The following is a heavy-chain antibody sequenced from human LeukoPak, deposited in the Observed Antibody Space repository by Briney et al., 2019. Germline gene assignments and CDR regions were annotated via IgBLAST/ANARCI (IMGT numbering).Heavy chain of an antibody. CDR2: ISYDGSNK. V-gene: IGHV3-30-3*01. CDR3: ARRAALTNYYYGMDV. J-gene: IGHJ6*02. CDR1: GFTFSSFP. D-gene: IGHD4/OR15-4a*01. Sequence: GGSLRLSCAASGFTFSSFPIHWVRQAPGKGLEWAALISYDGSNKYYADSVKGRFTISRDNSKNTLYLQMNSLRAEDTAVYYCARRAALTNYYYGMDVWGQGTTVTVSS.